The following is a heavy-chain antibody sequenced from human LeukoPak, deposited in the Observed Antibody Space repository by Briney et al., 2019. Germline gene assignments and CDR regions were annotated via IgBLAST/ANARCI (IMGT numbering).Heavy chain of an antibody. CDR3: ASYYLGYCSGGSCRLDY. CDR2: IYYSGST. V-gene: IGHV4-31*03. J-gene: IGHJ4*02. D-gene: IGHD2-15*01. Sequence: SDTLSLTCTVSGGSISSGGYYWSWIRQHPGKGLEWIGYIYYSGSTYYNPSLKSRVTISVDTSKNQFSLKLSSVTAADTAVYYCASYYLGYCSGGSCRLDYWGQGTLVTVSS. CDR1: GGSISSGGYY.